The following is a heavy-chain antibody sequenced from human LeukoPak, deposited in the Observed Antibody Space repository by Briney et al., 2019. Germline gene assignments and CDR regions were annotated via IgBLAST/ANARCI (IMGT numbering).Heavy chain of an antibody. Sequence: GGSLRLSCAASGFTFSSYWMSWVRQAPGKGLEWVAVISYDGSNKYYADSVKGRFTISRDNSKNTLYLQMNSLRAEDTAVYYCAKTSTWEQRYYYYYYMDVWGKGTTVTVSS. CDR3: AKTSTWEQRYYYYYYMDV. D-gene: IGHD1-26*01. V-gene: IGHV3-30*18. J-gene: IGHJ6*03. CDR1: GFTFSSYW. CDR2: ISYDGSNK.